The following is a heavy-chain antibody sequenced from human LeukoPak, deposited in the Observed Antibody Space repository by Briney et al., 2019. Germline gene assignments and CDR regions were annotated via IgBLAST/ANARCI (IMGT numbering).Heavy chain of an antibody. V-gene: IGHV3-66*01. CDR3: ARDQRSESYYPWGWFDP. D-gene: IGHD1-26*01. Sequence: GGSLRLSCAASGFAVSTNYLSWVRQAPGKWLEWVSVIYSDGSTYYTDSVKGRFTISRDNSKNTLYLQMNSLRPEDTAVYYCARDQRSESYYPWGWFDPWGQGTLVTVSS. CDR2: IYSDGST. CDR1: GFAVSTNY. J-gene: IGHJ5*02.